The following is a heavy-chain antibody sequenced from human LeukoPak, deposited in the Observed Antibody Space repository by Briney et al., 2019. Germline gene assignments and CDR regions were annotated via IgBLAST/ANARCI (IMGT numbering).Heavy chain of an antibody. V-gene: IGHV1-69*04. CDR3: ARDRGYSSGYPINFDY. CDR2: IIPILGIA. CDR1: GGTFSSYA. J-gene: IGHJ4*02. Sequence: GASVKVSCKASGGTFSSYAISWVRQAPGQGLEWMGRIIPILGIANYAQKFQGRVTITADKSTSTAYMELSSLRSEDTAVYYCARDRGYSSGYPINFDYWGQGTLVTVSS. D-gene: IGHD5-18*01.